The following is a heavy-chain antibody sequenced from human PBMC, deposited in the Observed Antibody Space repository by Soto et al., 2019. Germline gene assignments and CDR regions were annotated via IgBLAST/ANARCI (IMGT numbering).Heavy chain of an antibody. V-gene: IGHV1-18*01. Sequence: AASVKVYCKASGYTFTSYGISWVRQAPGQGLEWMGWISAYNGNTNYAQKLQGRVTMTTDTSTSTAYMELRSLRSDDTAVYYCARDLAGIAARYYYYYGMDVWGQGTTVTVSS. CDR2: ISAYNGNT. J-gene: IGHJ6*02. CDR1: GYTFTSYG. D-gene: IGHD6-6*01. CDR3: ARDLAGIAARYYYYYGMDV.